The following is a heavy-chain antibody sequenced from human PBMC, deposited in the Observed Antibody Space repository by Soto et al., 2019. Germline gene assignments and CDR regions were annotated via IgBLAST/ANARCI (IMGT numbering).Heavy chain of an antibody. D-gene: IGHD5-12*01. J-gene: IGHJ4*02. CDR1: GFPFRNFS. V-gene: IGHV3-21*06. Sequence: GSLRLSCAVSGFPFRNFSMNLVRPAPGKGLEWVSSISSTGGSIYYAESLKGRFTVSRDNAQNFLYLQMNRLRVEDTAVYYCARAAREMATTPHGYWGQGTLVTVSS. CDR2: ISSTGGSI. CDR3: ARAAREMATTPHGY.